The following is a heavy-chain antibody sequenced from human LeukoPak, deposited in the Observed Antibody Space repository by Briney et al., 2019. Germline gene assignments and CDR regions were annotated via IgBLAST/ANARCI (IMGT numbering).Heavy chain of an antibody. D-gene: IGHD1-1*01. Sequence: GGSLRLSCAASGFTFSSYWMSWVRQAPGKGLEWVANIKQDGSEKYYVDSVKGRFTISRDNAKNSLYLQMNSLRAEDTAVYYCARGWYNWNDGMNYWGQGTLVTVSS. CDR2: IKQDGSEK. CDR1: GFTFSSYW. V-gene: IGHV3-7*03. CDR3: ARGWYNWNDGMNY. J-gene: IGHJ4*02.